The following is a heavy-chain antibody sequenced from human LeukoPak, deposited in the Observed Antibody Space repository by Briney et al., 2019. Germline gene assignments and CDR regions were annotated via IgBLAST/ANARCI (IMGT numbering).Heavy chain of an antibody. CDR3: ARFSVAATDFDY. CDR1: GYTFTSYY. V-gene: IGHV1-46*01. J-gene: IGHJ4*02. D-gene: IGHD2-15*01. CDR2: INPSGGST. Sequence: ASVKVSCKASGYTFTSYYMHWVRQPPGQGLEWMGIINPSGGSTSYAQKFQGRVTMTRDTSTSTVYMELSSLRSEDTAVYYCARFSVAATDFDYWGQGTLVTVSS.